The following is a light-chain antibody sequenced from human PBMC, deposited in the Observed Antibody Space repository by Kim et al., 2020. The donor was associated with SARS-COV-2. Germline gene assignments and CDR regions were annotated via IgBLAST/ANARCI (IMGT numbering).Light chain of an antibody. CDR2: GAA. CDR3: QQYGSSLIT. V-gene: IGKV3-20*01. CDR1: QSVSSRY. Sequence: SPGQRATVSCRASQSVSSRYIAWYQQKPGQAPRLLISGAASRATGIPDRFSGNGSETDFTLTISRLEPEDSAVYYCQQYGSSLITFGPGTKVDIK. J-gene: IGKJ3*01.